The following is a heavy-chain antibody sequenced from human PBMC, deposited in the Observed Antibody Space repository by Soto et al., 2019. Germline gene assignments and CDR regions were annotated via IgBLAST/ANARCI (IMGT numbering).Heavy chain of an antibody. J-gene: IGHJ5*02. V-gene: IGHV1-69*02. CDR3: ARVVGDLSPWVGFDP. CDR1: GGTFSIYT. Sequence: SVKVSCKDSGGTFSIYTISWVRQAPGQGLEWMGRIIPILGIANYAQKFQGRVTITADKSTSTAYMELSSLRSEDTAVYYCARVVGDLSPWVGFDPWGQGTLVTVSS. CDR2: IIPILGIA. D-gene: IGHD3-10*01.